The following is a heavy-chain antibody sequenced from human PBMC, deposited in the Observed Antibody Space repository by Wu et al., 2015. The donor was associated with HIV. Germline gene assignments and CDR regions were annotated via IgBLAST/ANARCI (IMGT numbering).Heavy chain of an antibody. J-gene: IGHJ4*02. V-gene: IGHV1-2*02. CDR2: INPRSGDT. CDR1: GYPFNDYY. CDR3: ARDQNFGSGIVRGPPYNLDS. Sequence: QVQLEQSGAEVKKPEASVKVSCKTSGYPFNDYYIHWVRQAPGQGLEWMGWINPRSGDTNYAQKFQGRVTVTRDTSIRTAHMELSRLKSDDTAVYYCARDQNFGSGIVRGPPYNLDSWGQGTLVTVSS. D-gene: IGHD3-10*01.